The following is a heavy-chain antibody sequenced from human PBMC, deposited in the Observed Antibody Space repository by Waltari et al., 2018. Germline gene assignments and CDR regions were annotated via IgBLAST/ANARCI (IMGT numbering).Heavy chain of an antibody. J-gene: IGHJ4*02. CDR1: GFAVRSNH. V-gene: IGHV3-66*02. Sequence: EVQLVESGGGFVHPGGALRLSCAASGFAVRSNHMAWVRQAPGKGLEWFSIIYSAGSTYYEDSVMGRFTISRDISKNTLHLQMNRLTTEDTATYYCATARDEQTAMVYFDHWGEGSLVSVSS. D-gene: IGHD5-18*01. CDR3: ATARDEQTAMVYFDH. CDR2: IYSAGST.